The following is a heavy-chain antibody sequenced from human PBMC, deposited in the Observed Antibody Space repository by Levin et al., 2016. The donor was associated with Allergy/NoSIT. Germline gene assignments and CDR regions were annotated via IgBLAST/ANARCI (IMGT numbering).Heavy chain of an antibody. V-gene: IGHV3-21*01. CDR3: ARDSYSSGWGPMDV. J-gene: IGHJ6*02. D-gene: IGHD6-19*01. CDR1: GFTFSSYS. CDR2: ISSSSSYI. Sequence: GESLKISCAASGFTFSSYSMNWVRQAPGKGLEWVSSISSSSSYIYYADSVKGRFTISRDNAKNSLYLQMNSLRAEDTAVYYCARDSYSSGWGPMDVWGQGTTVTVSS.